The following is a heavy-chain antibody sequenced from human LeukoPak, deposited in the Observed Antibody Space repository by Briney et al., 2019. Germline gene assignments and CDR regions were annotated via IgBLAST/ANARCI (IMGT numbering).Heavy chain of an antibody. J-gene: IGHJ5*02. V-gene: IGHV1-69*06. Sequence: SVKVSCKASGGTFSSYAIGWVRQAPGQGLEWMGGIIPIFGTANYAQKFQGRVTMTEDTSTDTAYMELSSLRSEDTAVYYCAPYLGSYYDSSGYYSNWFDPWGQGTLVTVSS. CDR1: GGTFSSYA. CDR2: IIPIFGTA. CDR3: APYLGSYYDSSGYYSNWFDP. D-gene: IGHD3-22*01.